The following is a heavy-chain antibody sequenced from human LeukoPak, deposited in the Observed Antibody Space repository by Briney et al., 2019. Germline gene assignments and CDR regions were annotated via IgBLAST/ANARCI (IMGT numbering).Heavy chain of an antibody. D-gene: IGHD1-1*01. CDR2: ISYDGSNK. CDR3: ARPRTAWSSHWYFEI. J-gene: IGHJ2*01. V-gene: IGHV3-30-3*01. CDR1: GFTFSSYA. Sequence: PGGSLRLSCAASGFTFSSYAMHWVRQAPGKGLEWVAVISYDGSNKYYADSVKGRFTISRDNAKKSLFLRMSSLRVEDTAVYYCARPRTAWSSHWYFEIWGRGTLVTVSS.